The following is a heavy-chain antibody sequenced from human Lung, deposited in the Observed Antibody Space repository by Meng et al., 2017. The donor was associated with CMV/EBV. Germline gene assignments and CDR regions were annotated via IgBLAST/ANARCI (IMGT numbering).Heavy chain of an antibody. CDR1: GFSLSTSGMC. J-gene: IGHJ6*02. CDR2: IDWDDDK. D-gene: IGHD6-13*01. CDR3: ARIPQAGSSWYPPYYYYYGMDV. V-gene: IGHV2-70*20. Sequence: GPXLVXPTQTLTLTCTFSGFSLSTSGMCVSWVRQPPGKALEWLALIDWDDDKYYSTSLKTRLTISKDTSKNQVVLTMTNMDPVDTATYYCARIPQAGSSWYPPYYYYYGMDVWGQGPTVTVSS.